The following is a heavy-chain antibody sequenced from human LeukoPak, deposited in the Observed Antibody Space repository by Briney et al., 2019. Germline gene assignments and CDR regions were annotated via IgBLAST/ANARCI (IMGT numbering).Heavy chain of an antibody. J-gene: IGHJ4*02. D-gene: IGHD6-13*01. CDR2: ISSSGSTI. Sequence: GGSLRLSCAASGFTFSSYEMNWVRQAPGKGLEWVSYISSSGSTIYYADSVKGRSTISRDNAKNSLYLQMNSLRAEDTAVYYCARVSCLIAAAGTIDYWGQGTLVTVSS. CDR3: ARVSCLIAAAGTIDY. CDR1: GFTFSSYE. V-gene: IGHV3-48*03.